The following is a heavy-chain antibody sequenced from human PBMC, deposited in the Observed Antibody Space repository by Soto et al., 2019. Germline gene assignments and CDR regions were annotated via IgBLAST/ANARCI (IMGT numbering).Heavy chain of an antibody. CDR2: ISPGSRYP. CDR3: VRGGGGGLFDP. V-gene: IGHV3-11*06. J-gene: IGHJ5*02. D-gene: IGHD2-15*01. Sequence: PGGSLRLSCAGSGFTFGDSYMSWIRQAPGKGLEWLSYISPGSRYPAYADSVKGRFTISRDNAKRSLYLQMMSLTAEDTAIYYCVRGGGGGLFDPWGQGTMVTVSA. CDR1: GFTFGDSY.